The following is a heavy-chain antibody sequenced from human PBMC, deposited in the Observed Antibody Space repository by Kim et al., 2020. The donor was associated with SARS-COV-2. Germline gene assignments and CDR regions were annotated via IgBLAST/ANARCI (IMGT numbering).Heavy chain of an antibody. CDR2: IIPIFGTA. CDR3: ARARIAVAGTRAFDY. D-gene: IGHD6-19*01. J-gene: IGHJ4*02. Sequence: SVKVSCKASGGTFSSYAISWVRQAPGQGLEWMGGIIPIFGTANYAQKFQGRVTITADESTSTAYMELSSLRSEDTAVYYCARARIAVAGTRAFDYWGQGTLVTVSS. V-gene: IGHV1-69*13. CDR1: GGTFSSYA.